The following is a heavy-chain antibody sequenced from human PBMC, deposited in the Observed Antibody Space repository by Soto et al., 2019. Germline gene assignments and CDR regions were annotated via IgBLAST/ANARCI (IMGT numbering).Heavy chain of an antibody. CDR2: IYFTGNT. CDR1: GGSITSSSHF. D-gene: IGHD6-25*01. V-gene: IGHV4-39*01. Sequence: SETLSLTCSASGGSITSSSHFWGWVRQPPGKGLGWIGTIYFTGNTYYTPSLKSRLTMSIDTSKNEFSLSLNSVTAADTAVYYCAGQTFTIAAASYGRSNWFDPWGPGTLVTVSS. CDR3: AGQTFTIAAASYGRSNWFDP. J-gene: IGHJ5*02.